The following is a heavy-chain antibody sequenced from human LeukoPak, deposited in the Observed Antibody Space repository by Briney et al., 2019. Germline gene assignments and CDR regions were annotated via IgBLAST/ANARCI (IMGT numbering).Heavy chain of an antibody. CDR3: ARKSYTTYDFDY. Sequence: SETLSLTCTGSGGSISSYYWGWIRQPPGKGLEGIGSIYYSGSTYYNPSLKSRVTISVDTSKNQVSLKLSSVTAAHTAVCCGARKSYTTYDFDYWGQAPLATASS. J-gene: IGHJ4*02. CDR1: GGSISSYY. D-gene: IGHD3-16*01. CDR2: IYYSGST. V-gene: IGHV4-39*01.